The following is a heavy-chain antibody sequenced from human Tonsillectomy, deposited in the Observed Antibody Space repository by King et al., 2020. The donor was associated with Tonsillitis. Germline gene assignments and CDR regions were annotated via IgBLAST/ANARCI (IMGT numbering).Heavy chain of an antibody. D-gene: IGHD2-8*01. J-gene: IGHJ5*02. CDR2: INPNSGGT. CDR1: GYTFTGYY. V-gene: IGHV1-2*02. Sequence: QLVQSGAEVKKPGASVKVSCKASGYTFTGYYMHWVRQAPGQGLEWMGWINPNSGGTNSAQKFQGRVTMTRDTSISTAYMELSRLRSDDTAVYYCARGGIRGLYGWFDPWGQGTLVTVSS. CDR3: ARGGIRGLYGWFDP.